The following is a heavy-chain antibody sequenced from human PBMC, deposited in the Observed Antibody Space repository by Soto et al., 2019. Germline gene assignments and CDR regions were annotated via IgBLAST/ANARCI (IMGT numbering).Heavy chain of an antibody. J-gene: IGHJ4*02. Sequence: QLQLQESGPGLVKPSETLSLTCTVSGGSISSSSYYWGWIRQPPGKGLEWIGSIYYSGSTYYNPSLKSRVTISVDTSKNQFSLKLSSVTAADTAVYYCARVGGYSYGFPSDFDYWGQGTLVTVSS. V-gene: IGHV4-39*01. CDR3: ARVGGYSYGFPSDFDY. CDR1: GGSISSSSYY. D-gene: IGHD5-18*01. CDR2: IYYSGST.